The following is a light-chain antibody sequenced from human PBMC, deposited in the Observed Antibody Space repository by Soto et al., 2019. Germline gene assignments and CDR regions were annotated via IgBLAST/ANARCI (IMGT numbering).Light chain of an antibody. CDR2: EVT. J-gene: IGLJ3*02. Sequence: QSVLTQPPSASGSPGQSVTISCTGTSSDVGGYNYVSWYQQHPGKAPKLMIYEVTKRPSGVPDRFSGSKSGNTASLTVSGFQAEDEGDYYCSSHGGVNNVLFGGGTKVTVL. CDR1: SSDVGGYNY. V-gene: IGLV2-8*01. CDR3: SSHGGVNNVL.